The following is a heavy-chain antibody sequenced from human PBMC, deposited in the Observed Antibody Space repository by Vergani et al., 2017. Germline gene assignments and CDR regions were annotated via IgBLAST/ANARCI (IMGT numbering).Heavy chain of an antibody. J-gene: IGHJ5*02. D-gene: IGHD2-15*01. V-gene: IGHV4-39*01. CDR3: ARVVVVAATSSYNWFDP. CDR1: GGSISSSSYY. Sequence: QLQLQESGPGLVKPSETLSLTCTVSGGSISSSSYYWGWIRQPPGKGLEWIGSIYYSGSTYYNPSLKSRVTISVDTSKNQFSLKLSAVTAADTAVYYCARVVVVAATSSYNWFDPWGQGTLVTVSS. CDR2: IYYSGST.